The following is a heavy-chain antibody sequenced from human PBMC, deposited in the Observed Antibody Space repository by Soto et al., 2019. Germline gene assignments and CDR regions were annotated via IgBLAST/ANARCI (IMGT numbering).Heavy chain of an antibody. D-gene: IGHD1-26*01. J-gene: IGHJ6*02. Sequence: PGGSLRLSCAASGFTVSSNYMSWVRQAPGKGLEWTSIIYSAGNTYYADSVKGRFTISRDNSKNTLYLQMNSLGAEDTAVYYCARDFVVGGPTINYYYGMDVWGQGTTVTVSS. CDR3: ARDFVVGGPTINYYYGMDV. CDR1: GFTVSSNY. V-gene: IGHV3-66*01. CDR2: IYSAGNT.